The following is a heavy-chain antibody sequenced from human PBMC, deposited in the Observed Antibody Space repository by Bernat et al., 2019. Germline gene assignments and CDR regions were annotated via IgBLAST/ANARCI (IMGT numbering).Heavy chain of an antibody. CDR2: TYVSGST. Sequence: QVQLQESGPGLVKPSQTLSLTRTVSGDSVSRGSYYWSWIRQPAGKGLEWIGLTYVSGSTSYSPSLKSRVTISVDTSKNQFSLNLTSVTAADTAVYYCARGRTPIDYWGQGNLVTVSS. CDR3: ARGRTPIDY. J-gene: IGHJ4*02. V-gene: IGHV4-61*02. CDR1: GDSVSRGSYY. D-gene: IGHD1-14*01.